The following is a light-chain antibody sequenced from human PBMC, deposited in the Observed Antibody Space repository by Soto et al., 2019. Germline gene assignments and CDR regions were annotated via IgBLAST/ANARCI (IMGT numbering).Light chain of an antibody. J-gene: IGLJ1*01. CDR3: ASWDDSLNGYV. CDR1: SSNIGSNS. Sequence: VLTQPPCASWTPGQRVTISCSGSSSNIGSNSVNWYQQLPGTAPKLLIYRNNQWPSGVPDRFSGSKSGTSASLAISGLQSEDEADYYCASWDDSLNGYVFGTGTKVTVL. CDR2: RNN. V-gene: IGLV1-44*01.